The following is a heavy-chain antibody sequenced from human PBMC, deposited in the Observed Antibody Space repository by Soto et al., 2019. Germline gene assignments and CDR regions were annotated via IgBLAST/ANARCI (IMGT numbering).Heavy chain of an antibody. V-gene: IGHV4-30-2*01. CDR3: ARVPSP. Sequence: SETLSLTCAVSGGSISSGGYSWSWIRQPPGKGLEWIGYIYHSGSTYYNPSVKSRVTISVDRSKNQFSLKLSSVTAADTAVYYCARVPSPWGQGTLVTVSS. J-gene: IGHJ5*02. CDR2: IYHSGST. CDR1: GGSISSGGYS.